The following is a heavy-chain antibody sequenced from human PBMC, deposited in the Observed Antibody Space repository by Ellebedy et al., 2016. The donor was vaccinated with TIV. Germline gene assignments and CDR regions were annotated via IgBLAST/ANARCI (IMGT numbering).Heavy chain of an antibody. J-gene: IGHJ3*02. V-gene: IGHV3-48*02. Sequence: GGSLRLXXAASGFTFSSYSMNWVRQAPGKGLEWVSYISSSSSTIYYADSVKGRFTISRDNAKNSLYLQMNSLRDEDTAVYYCARVQPLGRYAFDIWGQGTMVTVSS. CDR1: GFTFSSYS. CDR2: ISSSSSTI. CDR3: ARVQPLGRYAFDI. D-gene: IGHD1-1*01.